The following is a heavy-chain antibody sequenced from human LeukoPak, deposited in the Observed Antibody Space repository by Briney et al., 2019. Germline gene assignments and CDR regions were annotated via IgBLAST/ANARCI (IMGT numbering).Heavy chain of an antibody. J-gene: IGHJ4*02. D-gene: IGHD2-8*02. CDR1: GSTSSSYS. CDR3: AKGTLGSCSGVTCYDFDN. Sequence: QSGGSLRLSCAASGSTSSSYSMNWVRQAPGKRLEWVSSITGSGRDTYYAGSVKGRVTISRDNSRNPLYLQMNSLRAEDTALYYCAKGTLGSCSGVTCYDFDNWGQGTLVTVSS. CDR2: ITGSGRDT. V-gene: IGHV3-23*01.